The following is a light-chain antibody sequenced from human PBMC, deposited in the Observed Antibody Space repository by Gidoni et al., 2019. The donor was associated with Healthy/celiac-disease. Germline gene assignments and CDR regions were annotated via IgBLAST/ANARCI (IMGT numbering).Light chain of an antibody. CDR3: QQANSFPST. J-gene: IGKJ5*01. V-gene: IGKV1-12*01. CDR1: QGISSW. CDR2: SAS. Sequence: DIQMTQSPSSVSASLGDRVTITCRASQGISSWLDWYQQKPGKAPKLLIYSASSLQSGVPSRFSGSGSGTDFTLTISSLQPEDVATYYCQQANSFPSTFGQGTRLEIK.